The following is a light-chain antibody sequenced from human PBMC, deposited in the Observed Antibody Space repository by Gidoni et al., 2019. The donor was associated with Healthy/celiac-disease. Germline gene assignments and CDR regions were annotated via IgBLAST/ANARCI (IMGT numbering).Light chain of an antibody. Sequence: SEELTQPPAVAVSPGQTASITCSGDKVGDKYACWYQQKPRQAPVLVIYQDSKRPSGIPARFSGSNSGNTATLTISGTPAMDEADYYCQAWDSSTYLVFGGGPKLTVL. V-gene: IGLV3-1*01. CDR2: QDS. J-gene: IGLJ2*01. CDR3: QAWDSSTYLV. CDR1: KVGDKY.